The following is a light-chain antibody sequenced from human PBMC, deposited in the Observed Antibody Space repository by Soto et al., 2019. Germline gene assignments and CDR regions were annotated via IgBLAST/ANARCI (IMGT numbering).Light chain of an antibody. V-gene: IGLV2-14*01. CDR3: SSYTSSSTLV. Sequence: QSALTQPASVSGSPGQSITISCTGTSSDVGGYNYVSWYQQHPGKAPKLMIYEVSNRPSGVSNRFSGYNSGNTASLTIAGLQAEDEADYYCSSYTSSSTLVFGGGTKLTVL. J-gene: IGLJ3*02. CDR2: EVS. CDR1: SSDVGGYNY.